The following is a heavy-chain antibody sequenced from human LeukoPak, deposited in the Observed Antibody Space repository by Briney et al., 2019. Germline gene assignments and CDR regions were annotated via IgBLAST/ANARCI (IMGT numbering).Heavy chain of an antibody. J-gene: IGHJ4*02. CDR1: GGSFSGYY. D-gene: IGHD6-13*01. CDR2: INHSGST. V-gene: IGHV4-34*01. Sequence: SETLSLTCAVYGGSFSGYYWSWIRQPPGKGLEWIGEINHSGSTNYNPSLKSRVTISVDTSKNLFSLKLSSVTAADTAVYYCARGPGIAAAGNFDYRGQGTLVTVSS. CDR3: ARGPGIAAAGNFDY.